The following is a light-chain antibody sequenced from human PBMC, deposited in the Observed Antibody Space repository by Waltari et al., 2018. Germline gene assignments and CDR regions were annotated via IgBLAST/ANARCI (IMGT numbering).Light chain of an antibody. CDR2: DAS. Sequence: IVLTQSPGTLSLSPGERATLSCGASQSVTNNHLAWYQQKPGLAPRLLIYDASSRATDIPERFSGSGSGTDFTLTISRLEPEDSAFYYCQQYGASPWTFGQGTKVDVK. CDR1: QSVTNNH. V-gene: IGKV3D-20*01. J-gene: IGKJ1*01. CDR3: QQYGASPWT.